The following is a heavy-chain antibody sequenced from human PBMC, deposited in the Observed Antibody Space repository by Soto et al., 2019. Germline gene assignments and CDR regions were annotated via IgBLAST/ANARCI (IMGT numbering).Heavy chain of an antibody. CDR3: ERAREYSSSWHPFDY. CDR1: GYTFTGYY. D-gene: IGHD6-13*01. CDR2: INPNSGGT. J-gene: IGHJ4*02. V-gene: IGHV1-2*02. Sequence: ASVKVSCKASGYTFTGYYMHWVRQAPGQGLEWMGWINPNSGGTNYAQKFQGRVTMTRDTSISTAYMELSRLRSDDTAVYYCERAREYSSSWHPFDYWGQGTLVTVSS.